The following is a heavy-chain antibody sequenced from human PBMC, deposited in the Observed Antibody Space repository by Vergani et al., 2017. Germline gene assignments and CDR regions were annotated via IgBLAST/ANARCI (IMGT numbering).Heavy chain of an antibody. Sequence: QVQLQESGPGLVKPSETLSLTCTVSGYSISSGYYWSWIRQPPGKGLEWIGEINHSGSTNYNPSLKSRVTISVDTSKNQFSLKLSSVTAADTAVYYCARAHYYYGMDVWGQGTTVTVSS. CDR2: INHSGST. CDR1: GYSISSGYY. CDR3: ARAHYYYGMDV. J-gene: IGHJ6*02. V-gene: IGHV4-38-2*02.